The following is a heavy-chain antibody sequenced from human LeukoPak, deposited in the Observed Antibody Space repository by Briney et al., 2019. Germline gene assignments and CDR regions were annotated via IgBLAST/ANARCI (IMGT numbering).Heavy chain of an antibody. CDR3: ARDPWPVDY. V-gene: IGHV3-11*01. CDR2: VSSSGTTI. CDR1: GFSFSSYW. Sequence: PGGSLRLSCAASGFSFSSYWMHWIRQAPGKGLEWVSYVSSSGTTIYYADSVKGRFTISRDNTKNSLYLQMNSLRAEDTAMYYCARDPWPVDYWGQGTLVTVSS. J-gene: IGHJ4*02.